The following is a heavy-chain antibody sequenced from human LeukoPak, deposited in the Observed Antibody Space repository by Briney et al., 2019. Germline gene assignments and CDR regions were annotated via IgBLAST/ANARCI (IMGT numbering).Heavy chain of an antibody. D-gene: IGHD1-1*01. CDR1: GFTFSNYT. V-gene: IGHV3-23*01. Sequence: GGSLRLSCAASGFTFSNYTMNWVRQAPGKGLEWVSAINYHGGNTYYADSVKGRFTISRDNSNNTLHLQINSLRAEDTALYFCARRYSTRNFFDSWGQGTLVTVSS. CDR2: INYHGGNT. J-gene: IGHJ4*02. CDR3: ARRYSTRNFFDS.